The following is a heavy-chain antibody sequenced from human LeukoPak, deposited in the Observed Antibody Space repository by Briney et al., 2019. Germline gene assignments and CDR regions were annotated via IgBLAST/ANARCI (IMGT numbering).Heavy chain of an antibody. CDR2: INPNSGGT. CDR3: ARASFSSWYYFDY. V-gene: IGHV1-2*02. J-gene: IGHJ4*02. Sequence: ASVKVSCKASGYTFTGYYMHWVRQAPGQGLEWMGWINPNSGGTNYAQKFQGRVTMTRDTSISTAYMELSRLRSDDTAVYYCARASFSSWYYFDYWGQGTLVTVSS. CDR1: GYTFTGYY. D-gene: IGHD6-13*01.